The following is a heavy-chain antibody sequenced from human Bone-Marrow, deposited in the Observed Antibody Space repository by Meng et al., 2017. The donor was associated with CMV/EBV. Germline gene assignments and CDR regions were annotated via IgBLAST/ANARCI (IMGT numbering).Heavy chain of an antibody. CDR3: ARDELGSIAAAGYYYGMDV. V-gene: IGHV1-69*05. D-gene: IGHD6-13*01. CDR2: IIPIFGTA. Sequence: SVKVSCKASGGTFSSYAISWVRQAPGQGLEWMGGIIPIFGTANYAQKFQGRVTITTDESTSTAYMELSSLRSEDTAVYYCARDELGSIAAAGYYYGMDVWGQGTTVTGSS. CDR1: GGTFSSYA. J-gene: IGHJ6*02.